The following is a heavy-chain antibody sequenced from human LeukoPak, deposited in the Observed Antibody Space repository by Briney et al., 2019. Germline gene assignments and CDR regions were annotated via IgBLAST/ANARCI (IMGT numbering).Heavy chain of an antibody. CDR2: IYYSGST. Sequence: PSETLSLTCTVSGGSISSSSYYWGWIRQPPGKGLEWIGSIYYSGSTYYNPSLKSRVTISVDTSKNQFSLKPRSVTAADTAVYYCARHCSSTSCFASFDYWGQGTLVTVSS. D-gene: IGHD2-2*01. J-gene: IGHJ4*02. V-gene: IGHV4-39*01. CDR1: GGSISSSSYY. CDR3: ARHCSSTSCFASFDY.